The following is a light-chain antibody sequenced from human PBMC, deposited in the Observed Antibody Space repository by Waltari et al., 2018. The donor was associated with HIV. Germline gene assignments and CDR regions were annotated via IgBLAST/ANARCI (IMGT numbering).Light chain of an antibody. J-gene: IGKJ1*01. Sequence: DIQMTQSPSTLSASVGDRVTIPCRASQSISSWLAWYQQKAGKAPKLLIYKASSLESGVPSRFSGSGSETEFTLTINSLQPDDFATYYCQQYNSYPWTFGQGTKVEIK. CDR2: KAS. CDR3: QQYNSYPWT. CDR1: QSISSW. V-gene: IGKV1-5*03.